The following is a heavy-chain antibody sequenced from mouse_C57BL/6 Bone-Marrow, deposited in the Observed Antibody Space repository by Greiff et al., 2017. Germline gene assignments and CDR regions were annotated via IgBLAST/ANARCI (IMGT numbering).Heavy chain of an antibody. CDR2: INPSTGGT. CDR3: ARYPLAY. CDR1: GYSFTGYY. Sequence: EVQLQQSGPELVKPGASVKISYKASGYSFTGYYMNWVKQSPEKSLEWIGEINPSTGGTTYNQKFKAKATLTVDKSSSTAYMQLKSLTSEDSAVYYCARYPLAYWGQGTLVTVSA. J-gene: IGHJ3*01. V-gene: IGHV1-42*01.